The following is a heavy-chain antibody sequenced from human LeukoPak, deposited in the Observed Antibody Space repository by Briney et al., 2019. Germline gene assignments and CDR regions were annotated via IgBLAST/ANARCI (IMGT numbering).Heavy chain of an antibody. V-gene: IGHV4-39*01. J-gene: IGHJ4*02. D-gene: IGHD5-18*01. CDR3: ARMEIQLWTFDY. CDR2: IYYSGST. Sequence: SETLSLTCTVSGGSISSYYWGWIRQPPGKGPEWIGSIYYSGSTYYNPSLKSRVTISVDTSKNQFSLKLSSVTAADTAVYYCARMEIQLWTFDYWGQGTLVTVSS. CDR1: GGSISSYY.